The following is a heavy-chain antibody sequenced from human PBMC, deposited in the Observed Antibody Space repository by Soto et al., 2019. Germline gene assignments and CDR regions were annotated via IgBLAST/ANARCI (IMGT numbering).Heavy chain of an antibody. D-gene: IGHD3-9*01. CDR2: IWYDGSNK. V-gene: IGHV3-33*01. CDR3: ARDIFAVECDYYYYYGMDV. Sequence: GGSLRLSCAASGFTFSSYGMHWVRQAPGKGLEWVAVIWYDGSNKYYADSVKGRFTISRDNSKNTLYLQMNSLRAEDTAVYYCARDIFAVECDYYYYYGMDVWGQGTTVTVSS. CDR1: GFTFSSYG. J-gene: IGHJ6*02.